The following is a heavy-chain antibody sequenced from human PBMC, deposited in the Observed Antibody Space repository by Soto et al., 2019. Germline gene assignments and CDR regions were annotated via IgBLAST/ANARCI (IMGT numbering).Heavy chain of an antibody. CDR2: ISHDGNNK. CDR1: GFTFNRHP. V-gene: IGHV3-30-3*01. Sequence: QVQLVESGGGVVQPGRSLRLSCAASGFTFNRHPLHWVRQAPGKGLERVAVISHDGNNKYYADSVKGRFTISRDNSMNMLYLQMHGLRTEDTAIFYCARASGHIYATLHGPFDHWGQGALVTVSS. J-gene: IGHJ4*02. D-gene: IGHD2-8*01. CDR3: ARASGHIYATLHGPFDH.